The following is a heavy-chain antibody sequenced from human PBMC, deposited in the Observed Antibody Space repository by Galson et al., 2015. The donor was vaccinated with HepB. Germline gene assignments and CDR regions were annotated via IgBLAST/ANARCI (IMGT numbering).Heavy chain of an antibody. CDR3: ARDLRDRIAGLKYGMDV. J-gene: IGHJ6*02. V-gene: IGHV1-3*01. D-gene: IGHD1-14*01. CDR1: GYTFTSYA. CDR2: INAGNGNT. Sequence: SVKVSCKASGYTFTSYAMHWVRQAPGQRLEWMGWINAGNGNTKYSQKFQGRVTITRDTSASTAYMELSSLRSEDTAVYYCARDLRDRIAGLKYGMDVWGQGTTVTVSS.